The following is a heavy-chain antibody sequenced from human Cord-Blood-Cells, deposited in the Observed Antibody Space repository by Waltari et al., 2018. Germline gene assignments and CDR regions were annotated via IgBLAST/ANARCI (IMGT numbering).Heavy chain of an antibody. CDR2: ISGDGGRT. J-gene: IGHJ4*02. V-gene: IGHV3-43*02. CDR3: AKDGRSGATFDY. D-gene: IGHD7-27*01. CDR1: GFTFDDYA. Sequence: EVQLVESGGGVVQPGGSLRLSCAASGFTFDDYAMHWGLQAPGKGMEWVSLISGDGGRTYYADSVKGRFTISRDNSKNSLYLQMNSLRTEDTALYYCAKDGRSGATFDYWGQGTLVTVSS.